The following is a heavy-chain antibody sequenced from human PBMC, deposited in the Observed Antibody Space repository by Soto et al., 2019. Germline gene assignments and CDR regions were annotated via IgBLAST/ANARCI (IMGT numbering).Heavy chain of an antibody. J-gene: IGHJ6*02. Sequence: QAQLEQSGGEVNEPGSSVKVSCKASRVAFSKFIVTWVRQAPVLGLEWVGGIIPIFGTANYAQKFQGRVTITEDESTITPYMEVNNLRSEDTAVYYCAKVRYRSPMGYYYGMDVWGQGTTVTVSS. CDR2: IIPIFGTA. CDR1: RVAFSKFI. D-gene: IGHD6-19*01. CDR3: AKVRYRSPMGYYYGMDV. V-gene: IGHV1-69*01.